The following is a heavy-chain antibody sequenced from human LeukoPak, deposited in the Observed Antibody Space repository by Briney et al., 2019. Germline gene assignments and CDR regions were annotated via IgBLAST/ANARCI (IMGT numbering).Heavy chain of an antibody. J-gene: IGHJ4*02. CDR1: GFTSSSYE. CDR2: ISYDGSNK. D-gene: IGHD3-10*01. CDR3: ARVGTSGGEPGSLDY. V-gene: IGHV3-30*04. Sequence: PGGSLRLSCAASGFTSSSYEMNWVRQAPGKGLEWVAVISYDGSNKYYADSVKGRFTISRDNSKNTLYLQMNSLRAEDTALYYCARVGTSGGEPGSLDYWGQGTLVTVSS.